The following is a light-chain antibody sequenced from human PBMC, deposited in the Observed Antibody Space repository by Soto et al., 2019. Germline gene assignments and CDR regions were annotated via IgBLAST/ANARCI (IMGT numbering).Light chain of an antibody. V-gene: IGLV1-40*01. J-gene: IGLJ1*01. CDR3: CSYAGSYNYV. Sequence: QSALTQPPSVSGAPGQRVTISCTGSSSNIGAGSYVHWYQHLPGTAPKVLIFGDTNRRSGVPGRFSGSKSGSSASLAITGLQAEDEADYYCCSYAGSYNYVLGTGTKLTVL. CDR2: GDT. CDR1: SSNIGAGSY.